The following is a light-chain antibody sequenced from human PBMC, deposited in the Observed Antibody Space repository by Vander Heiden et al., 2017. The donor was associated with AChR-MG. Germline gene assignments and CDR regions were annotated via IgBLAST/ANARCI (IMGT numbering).Light chain of an antibody. V-gene: IGLV2-23*01. J-gene: IGLJ2*01. CDR3: CSSTGSTSVI. CDR2: DDS. Sequence: QSALTQPASVSGSPGQSITIPCTVSSSDFGTYSRVSWYQHHSGKAPKLLIFDDSQRPSGVSGRFSASKSGNTASLTISGLQPEDEAKYSCCSSTGSTSVIFGGGTQLTVL. CDR1: SSDFGTYSR.